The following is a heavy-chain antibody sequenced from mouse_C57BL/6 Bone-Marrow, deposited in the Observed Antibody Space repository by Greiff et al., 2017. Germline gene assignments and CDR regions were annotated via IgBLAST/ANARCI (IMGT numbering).Heavy chain of an antibody. CDR1: GYTFTSYT. D-gene: IGHD2-3*01. V-gene: IGHV1-4*01. J-gene: IGHJ2*01. Sequence: QVQLQQSGAELARPGASVKMSCKASGYTFTSYTMHWVKQRPGQGLEWVGYINPSSGYPKYNQKFKDKATLTADKSSSTAYMQLRSLTSEDSAVYYCARWRWYYFDYWGQGTTLTVAS. CDR3: ARWRWYYFDY. CDR2: INPSSGYP.